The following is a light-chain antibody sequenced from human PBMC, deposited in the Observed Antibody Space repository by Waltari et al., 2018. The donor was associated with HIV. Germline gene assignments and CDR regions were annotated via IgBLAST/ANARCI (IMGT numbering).Light chain of an antibody. CDR3: QQFQTFPLT. CDR2: EAS. J-gene: IGKJ4*01. V-gene: IGKV1-13*02. Sequence: AIQLTQSPSSLSASVGDRVTITCRTSQGITNAIAWYQQRPGKPPKLLLYEASNLDSGVPSRFSGSGSGTDFTLTISSLQPEDFATYYCQQFQTFPLTFGGGTNIEIK. CDR1: QGITNA.